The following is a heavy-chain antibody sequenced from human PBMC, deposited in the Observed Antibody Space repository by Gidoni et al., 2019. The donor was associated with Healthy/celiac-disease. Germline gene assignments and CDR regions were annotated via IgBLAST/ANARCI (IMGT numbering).Heavy chain of an antibody. J-gene: IGHJ4*02. CDR2: IYSGGST. CDR1: GFTVRSNY. Sequence: EVQLVESGGGLVQPGWSLRLSCAASGFTVRSNYMSWVRQAPGKGLEWVSVIYSGGSTYYADSVKGRFTISRHNSKNTLYLQMNSLRAEDTAVYYCARTTVTTLEYYFDYWGQGTLVTVSS. CDR3: ARTTVTTLEYYFDY. V-gene: IGHV3-53*04. D-gene: IGHD4-17*01.